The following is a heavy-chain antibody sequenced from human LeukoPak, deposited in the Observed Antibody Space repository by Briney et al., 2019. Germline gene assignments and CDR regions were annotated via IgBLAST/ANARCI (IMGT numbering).Heavy chain of an antibody. V-gene: IGHV3-20*04. CDR2: INWNGGST. D-gene: IGHD6-19*01. CDR1: GFTFDDYG. CDR3: ARVQGSGWYPLWFDP. Sequence: PGGSLRLSCAASGFTFDDYGMSWVRQAPGKGLEWVSGINWNGGSTGYADSVKGRFTISRDNAKNSLYLQMNSLRAEDTAVYYCARVQGSGWYPLWFDPWGQGTLVTVSS. J-gene: IGHJ5*02.